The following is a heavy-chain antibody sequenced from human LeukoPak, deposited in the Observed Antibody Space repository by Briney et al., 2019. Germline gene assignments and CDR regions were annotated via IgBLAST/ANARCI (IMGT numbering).Heavy chain of an antibody. V-gene: IGHV3-30*02. CDR2: IWYDGSKK. D-gene: IGHD5-18*01. Sequence: PGGSLRLSCAASGFTFSGYGMHWVRQARGKGLEWVAFIWYDGSKKYYADSVKGRFTISRDNSKNTVYLQLNSLRAEDAAVFYCAKDSDRGYSFGYSSDYWGQGTLVTVSS. CDR3: AKDSDRGYSFGYSSDY. CDR1: GFTFSGYG. J-gene: IGHJ4*02.